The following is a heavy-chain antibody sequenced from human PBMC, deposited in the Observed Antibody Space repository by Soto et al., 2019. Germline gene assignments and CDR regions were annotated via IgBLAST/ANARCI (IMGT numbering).Heavy chain of an antibody. CDR2: INHSGST. V-gene: IGHV4-34*01. D-gene: IGHD2-2*01. CDR1: GGSFSGYY. Sequence: SETLSLTCAVYGGSFSGYYWSWIRQPPGKGLEWIGEINHSGSTNYNPSLKSRVTISVDTSKNQFSLKLSSVTAADTAVYYCASSTTSYYYYGMDVWGQGTTVTVSS. CDR3: ASSTTSYYYYGMDV. J-gene: IGHJ6*02.